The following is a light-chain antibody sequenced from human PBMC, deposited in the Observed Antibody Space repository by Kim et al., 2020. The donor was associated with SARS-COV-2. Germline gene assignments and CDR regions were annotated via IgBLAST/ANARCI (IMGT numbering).Light chain of an antibody. V-gene: IGKV3-15*01. CDR1: QSVTSH. J-gene: IGKJ5*01. CDR2: DAS. Sequence: PGKTATLSCRASQSVTSHVAWYQQKPGQAPRLLIYDASTRATGIPARISGSGFGTGFTLTISSLQSEDFAVYYCQQYNNWPPPITFGQGTRLEIK. CDR3: QQYNNWPPPIT.